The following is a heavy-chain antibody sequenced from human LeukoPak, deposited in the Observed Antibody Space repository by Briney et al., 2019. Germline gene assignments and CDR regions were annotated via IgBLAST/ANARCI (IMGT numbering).Heavy chain of an antibody. CDR1: GFTFDDYT. CDR2: ISWDGGST. CDR3: ARDHIAVAGFIDY. D-gene: IGHD6-19*01. V-gene: IGHV3-43*01. Sequence: GGSLRLSCAASGFTFDDYTMHWVRQAPGKGLEWVSVISWDGGSTYYADSVKGRFTISRDNSKNSLYLQMNSVTIEDTALYYCARDHIAVAGFIDYWGQGTLVTVSS. J-gene: IGHJ4*02.